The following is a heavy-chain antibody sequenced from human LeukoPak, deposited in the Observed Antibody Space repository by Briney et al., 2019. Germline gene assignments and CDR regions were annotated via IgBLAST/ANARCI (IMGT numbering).Heavy chain of an antibody. D-gene: IGHD4-17*01. CDR3: ARDPSGDYIGAFDM. Sequence: GGSLRLSCAVSGFTFGNSAMSWVRQAPGKGLEWVSAIRGSGGGTFYADSVKGRFTISRDNSKNTLYLQMNGLRAEDTAVYYCARDPSGDYIGAFDMWGRGTLVTVSS. J-gene: IGHJ3*02. V-gene: IGHV3-23*01. CDR2: IRGSGGGT. CDR1: GFTFGNSA.